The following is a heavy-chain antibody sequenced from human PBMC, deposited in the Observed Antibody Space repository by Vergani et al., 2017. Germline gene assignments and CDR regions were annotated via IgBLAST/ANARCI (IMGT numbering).Heavy chain of an antibody. CDR1: GASIRSSNYY. CDR3: ARHSTVEWLVKLGWIDP. CDR2: IYYSGIT. V-gene: IGHV4-39*01. D-gene: IGHD6-19*01. Sequence: QLQLQESGPGLVKPSATLSLTCSVSGASIRSSNYYWGWIRQPPGKGLEWIASIYYSGITYYNPSLKGRVTISVYTSKNQFSLKLSSLTAADTAVYFCARHSTVEWLVKLGWIDPWGQGILVTVSS. J-gene: IGHJ5*02.